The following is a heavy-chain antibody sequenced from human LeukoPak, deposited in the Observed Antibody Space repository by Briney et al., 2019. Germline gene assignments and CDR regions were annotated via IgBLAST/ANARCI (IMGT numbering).Heavy chain of an antibody. CDR2: INPNSGGT. Sequence: GASVTVSFTASGYTFTGYYMHWVRQAPGQGFEWMGWINPNSGGTNYAQKFQGRVATTRDTSISTAYMELSRLRSDDTAVYYCARGGHQLPFDYWGQGTLVTVSS. CDR1: GYTFTGYY. CDR3: ARGGHQLPFDY. J-gene: IGHJ4*02. V-gene: IGHV1-2*02. D-gene: IGHD2-2*01.